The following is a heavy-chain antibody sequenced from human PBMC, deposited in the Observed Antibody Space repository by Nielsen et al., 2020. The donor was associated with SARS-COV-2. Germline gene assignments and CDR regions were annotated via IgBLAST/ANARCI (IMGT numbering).Heavy chain of an antibody. CDR3: ARGDIAVVPAAMFRGDDAFDI. CDR2: IYYSGSV. Sequence: SETLSLTCTVSGGSLSSRNYYWGRIRQPPGKGLEWIGTIYYSGSVSYNPSLRSRVTISVDTSKKHFSLKLTSVTAADTAVYFCARGDIAVVPAAMFRGDDAFDIWGQGTRVRVSS. CDR1: GGSLSSRNYY. D-gene: IGHD2-2*01. V-gene: IGHV4-39*02. J-gene: IGHJ3*02.